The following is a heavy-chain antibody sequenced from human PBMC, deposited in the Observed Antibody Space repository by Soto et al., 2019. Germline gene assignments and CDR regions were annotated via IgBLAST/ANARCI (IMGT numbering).Heavy chain of an antibody. CDR2: LSAYNGNT. J-gene: IGHJ4*02. D-gene: IGHD6-19*01. CDR3: ASVGVAGKFAY. V-gene: IGHV1-18*01. CDR1: GYTFTSYG. Sequence: QVQLVQSGAEVKKPGASVKVSCKASGYTFTSYGISWARQAPGQGLEWLGWLSAYNGNTNYAPALQGRVTMTTDTATSTAYMELRNLSSDDTAVYYCASVGVAGKFAYWGQGTLVTVSS.